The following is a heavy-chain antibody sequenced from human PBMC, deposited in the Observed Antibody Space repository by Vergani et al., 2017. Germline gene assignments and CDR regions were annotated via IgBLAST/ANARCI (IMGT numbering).Heavy chain of an antibody. D-gene: IGHD3-22*01. CDR3: ARCFRDEGMIYGGTVENWFDP. CDR2: IYYSENK. CDR1: GGSITYGAFY. V-gene: IGHV4-39*01. Sequence: QEQLQESGPGLVRPSQTLSLTCTVSGGSITYGAFYWGWIRQSPGKGLEWIGSIYYSENKFYNPSLESRVTLSIDTTKNQFSLKLKSVTAADTAVYYCARCFRDEGMIYGGTVENWFDPWGQGTLVTVSS. J-gene: IGHJ5*02.